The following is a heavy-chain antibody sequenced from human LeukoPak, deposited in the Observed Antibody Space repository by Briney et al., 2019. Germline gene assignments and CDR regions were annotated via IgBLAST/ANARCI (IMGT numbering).Heavy chain of an antibody. Sequence: QSGGSLRLSCAASGPTISSSGMSWVRQAPGKGLEWVSAISGSGDRTHYADSVRGRFTISRDTSKDTLYLQMNSLRADDTAVYYCARDGFNDRSGDNDGFDMWGQGTMVTVSS. CDR1: GPTISSSG. J-gene: IGHJ3*02. CDR3: ARDGFNDRSGDNDGFDM. D-gene: IGHD1-1*01. V-gene: IGHV3-23*01. CDR2: ISGSGDRT.